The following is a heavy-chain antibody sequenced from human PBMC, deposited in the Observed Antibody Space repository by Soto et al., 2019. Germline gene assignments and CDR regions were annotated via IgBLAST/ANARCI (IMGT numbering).Heavy chain of an antibody. Sequence: ELQLLESGGGLVQPGGSLRLSCAASGFTFSSDAMSWVRQAPGKGLEWVSAISGSGGSTYYADSVKGRFTISRDNSKNTLYLQMKILRAEDSAVYYCAKGAREPYYHDSSGYYYFFGSWGQRTLVTVAS. CDR1: GFTFSSDA. CDR3: AKGAREPYYHDSSGYYYFFGS. D-gene: IGHD3-22*01. V-gene: IGHV3-23*01. J-gene: IGHJ4*02. CDR2: ISGSGGST.